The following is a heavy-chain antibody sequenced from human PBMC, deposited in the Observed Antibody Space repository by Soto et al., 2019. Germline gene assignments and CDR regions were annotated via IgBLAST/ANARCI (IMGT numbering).Heavy chain of an antibody. Sequence: PGGSLRLSCAASGFTFISYAMSWVRQATGKGLEWVSAISGGGGSTYYADSVKGRFTISRDNSKNTLYLQMNSLRAEDTAVYYCTGCSGGSYNYHYYMDVWGKGTTVTVSS. CDR3: TGCSGGSYNYHYYMDV. V-gene: IGHV3-23*01. CDR2: ISGGGGST. J-gene: IGHJ6*03. D-gene: IGHD2-15*01. CDR1: GFTFISYA.